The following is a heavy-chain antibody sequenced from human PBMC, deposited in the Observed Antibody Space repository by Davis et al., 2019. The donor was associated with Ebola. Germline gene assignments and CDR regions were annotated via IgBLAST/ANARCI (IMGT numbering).Heavy chain of an antibody. V-gene: IGHV1-69*04. CDR2: IIPILGTA. J-gene: IGHJ2*01. CDR3: ARGRGTGTTKLPHWYFDL. Sequence: SVKVSCKASGGTFSSYAINWVRQAPGQGLEWMGRIIPILGTANYAQKFQGRVTITADKSTSTAYMELSSLTSEDTAVYYCARGRGTGTTKLPHWYFDLWGRGTLVTVSS. D-gene: IGHD1-7*01. CDR1: GGTFSSYA.